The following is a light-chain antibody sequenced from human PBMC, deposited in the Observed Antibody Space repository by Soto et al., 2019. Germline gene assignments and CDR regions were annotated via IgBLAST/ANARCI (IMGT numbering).Light chain of an antibody. V-gene: IGLV1-44*01. J-gene: IGLJ1*01. CDR2: NNN. CDR3: SSYTSSTSLDV. CDR1: SSNIGGNT. Sequence: QSVLTQPPSASGTPGQRLTISCSGSSSNIGGNTVNWYQHLPGTAPKLLIYNNNQRPSGVPDRFSGSKSGTSASLAISGLQSEDEADYYCSSYTSSTSLDVFGTGTKVTVL.